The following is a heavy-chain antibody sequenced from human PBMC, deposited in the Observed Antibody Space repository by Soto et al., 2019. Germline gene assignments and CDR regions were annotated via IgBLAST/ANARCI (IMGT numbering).Heavy chain of an antibody. V-gene: IGHV3-21*01. CDR2: ISSSSSYI. J-gene: IGHJ3*02. CDR3: EREISSSGVFDI. Sequence: VGSQRLSCAASGFTFSSYSMNWVRLAPGKGLEWVSSISSSSSYIYYADSVKGRFTISRDNAKNSLYLQMNSLRAEDTAMYYCEREISSSGVFDIWGQGTMVTVSS. D-gene: IGHD6-6*01. CDR1: GFTFSSYS.